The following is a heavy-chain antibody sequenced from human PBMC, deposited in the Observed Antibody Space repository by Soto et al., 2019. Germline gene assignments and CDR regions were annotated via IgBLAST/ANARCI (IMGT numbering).Heavy chain of an antibody. Sequence: VQLVESGGGVVQAGRSLRVSCAASGFTFNNYAMHWVRQAPGKGLEWVAVISNDETFKYYADSVKGRFTISRDNSKNTLSLQMSSLRDEDTAVYYCARDRTGEDPGGWFDPWGQGTLVTVSS. CDR1: GFTFNNYA. J-gene: IGHJ5*02. CDR3: ARDRTGEDPGGWFDP. V-gene: IGHV3-30-3*01. D-gene: IGHD3-10*01. CDR2: ISNDETFK.